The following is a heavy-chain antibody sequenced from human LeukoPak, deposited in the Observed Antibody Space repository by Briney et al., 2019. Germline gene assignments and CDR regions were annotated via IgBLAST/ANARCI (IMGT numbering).Heavy chain of an antibody. J-gene: IGHJ6*03. CDR1: GFTFSSYS. V-gene: IGHV3-21*01. D-gene: IGHD2-2*02. Sequence: GGSLRLSCAASGFTFSSYSMNWVRQAPGKGLEWVSSISSSSYIYYADSVKGRFTISRDNAKNSLYLQMNSLRAEDTAVYYCAGSDCSSTSCYSSGYYYYYYMDVWGKGTTVTVSS. CDR2: ISSSSYI. CDR3: AGSDCSSTSCYSSGYYYYYYMDV.